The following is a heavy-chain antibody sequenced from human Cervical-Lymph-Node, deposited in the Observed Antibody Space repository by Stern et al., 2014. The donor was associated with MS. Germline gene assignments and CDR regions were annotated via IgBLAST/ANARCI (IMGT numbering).Heavy chain of an antibody. Sequence: QVQLQESGPGLVKPSQTLSLTCTVSGGSISSGGYYWIWIRQHPGKGLEXIGYIYYSGSTYYNPSLKSRVTISGDTSKNQFSLKLSSVTAADTAVYYCARRVTVFNWFDPWGQGTLVTVSS. CDR3: ARRVTVFNWFDP. V-gene: IGHV4-31*03. J-gene: IGHJ5*02. D-gene: IGHD2-21*02. CDR1: GGSISSGGYY. CDR2: IYYSGST.